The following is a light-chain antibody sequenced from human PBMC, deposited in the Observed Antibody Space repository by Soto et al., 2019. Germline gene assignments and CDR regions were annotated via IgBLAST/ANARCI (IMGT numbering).Light chain of an antibody. J-gene: IGKJ5*01. CDR3: QQSYMDPIT. V-gene: IGKV1-39*01. Sequence: QMTQSPSARSASVVSTVKITNKARQIISTYSNWYQKTPGQAPNLLIYDASRLQSGVPSRFSGSGGGTDFTLSISSVQPEDFATYFCQQSYMDPITFGQGTRREIK. CDR2: DAS. CDR1: QIISTY.